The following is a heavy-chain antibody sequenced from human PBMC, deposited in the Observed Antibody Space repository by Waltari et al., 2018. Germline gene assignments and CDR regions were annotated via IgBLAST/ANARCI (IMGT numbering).Heavy chain of an antibody. CDR1: GGSFSGYY. D-gene: IGHD3-3*01. V-gene: IGHV4-34*01. Sequence: QVQLQQWGAGLLKPSETLSLTCAVYGGSFSGYYWSWIRQPPGKGLEWIGEINHRGSTNYNPSLKSRVTISVDTSKNQFSLKLSSVTAADTAVYYCARGPRFTIFGVGKPFQHWGQGTLVTVSS. J-gene: IGHJ1*01. CDR3: ARGPRFTIFGVGKPFQH. CDR2: INHRGST.